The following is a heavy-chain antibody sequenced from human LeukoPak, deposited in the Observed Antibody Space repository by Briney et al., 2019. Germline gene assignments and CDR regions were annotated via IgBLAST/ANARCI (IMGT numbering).Heavy chain of an antibody. J-gene: IGHJ4*02. CDR3: ANGDGVSQESVVVAAKGRY. V-gene: IGHV3-23*01. D-gene: IGHD2-15*01. Sequence: PGGSLRLSCAASGFTFSTYAMSWVRQAPGKGLEWVSTVSTSGGSTYYADSVKGRFTISRDNSKNTLYLQMSSLRAEDTAVYYCANGDGVSQESVVVAAKGRYWGQGTLVTVSS. CDR2: VSTSGGST. CDR1: GFTFSTYA.